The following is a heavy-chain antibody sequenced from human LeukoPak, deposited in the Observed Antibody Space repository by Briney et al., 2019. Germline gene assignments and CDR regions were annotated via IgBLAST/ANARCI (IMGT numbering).Heavy chain of an antibody. Sequence: SETLSLTCTVSGYSISSGYYWGWIRQPPGKGLEWIGSIYHSGSIYYNPSLKSRVTISVDTSKNQFSLKLSSVTAADTAAYYCARDLPSSGWYIWYFDLWGRGALVTVSS. V-gene: IGHV4-38-2*02. CDR3: ARDLPSSGWYIWYFDL. CDR1: GYSISSGYY. J-gene: IGHJ2*01. D-gene: IGHD6-19*01. CDR2: IYHSGSI.